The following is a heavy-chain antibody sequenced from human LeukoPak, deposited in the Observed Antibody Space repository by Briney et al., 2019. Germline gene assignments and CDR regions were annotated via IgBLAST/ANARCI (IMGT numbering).Heavy chain of an antibody. CDR1: VGSISRYY. CDR2: IYYSGST. J-gene: IGHJ4*02. V-gene: IGHV4-59*08. D-gene: IGHD4-17*01. Sequence: PSETLSLTCTVPVGSISRYYWSWIRQPPGEGLEWIGYIYYSGSTNYNPSLKSRVTISVDTSKNQFSLKLSSVTAADTAVYYCARHVIGDHFDYWGQGTLVTVSS. CDR3: ARHVIGDHFDY.